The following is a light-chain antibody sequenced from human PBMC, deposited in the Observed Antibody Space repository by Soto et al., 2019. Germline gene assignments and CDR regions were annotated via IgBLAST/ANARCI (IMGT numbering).Light chain of an antibody. CDR1: QSVSSN. J-gene: IGKJ2*01. CDR3: QPYSDWPPKQYT. Sequence: EIVMTQSPATLSVSPGERATLSCRASQSVSSNLAWYQQRPGQAPRLLVYGASTRATGIPARFSGSGSGTEFTLTVSSLLSDDFAVYYCQPYSDWPPKQYTFGQGTKLEI. CDR2: GAS. V-gene: IGKV3-15*01.